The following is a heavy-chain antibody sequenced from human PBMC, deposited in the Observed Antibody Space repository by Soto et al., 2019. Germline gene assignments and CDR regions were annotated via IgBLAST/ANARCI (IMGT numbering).Heavy chain of an antibody. J-gene: IGHJ4*02. CDR1: GFTVSSNY. D-gene: IGHD4-4*01. Sequence: GGSLRLSCAASGFTVSSNYMSWVRQAPGKGLEWVSVIYSGGSTYYADSVKGRFTISRDNSKNTLYLQMNSLRAEDTAVYYCARTTVTFYYFDYWGQGTLVTVSS. CDR3: ARTTVTFYYFDY. V-gene: IGHV3-66*01. CDR2: IYSGGST.